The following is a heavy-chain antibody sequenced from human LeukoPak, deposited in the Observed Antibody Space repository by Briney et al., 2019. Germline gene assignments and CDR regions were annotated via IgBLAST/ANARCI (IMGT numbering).Heavy chain of an antibody. CDR3: ASDDAYYDYVWGSYSFDY. CDR1: GFTFSSYG. V-gene: IGHV3-30*19. D-gene: IGHD3-16*01. Sequence: GGSLRLSCAASGFTFSSYGMHWVRQAPGKGLEWVAVISYDGSNKYYVDSVKGRFTISRDNSKNTLYLQMNSLRAEDTAVYYCASDDAYYDYVWGSYSFDYWGQGTLVTVSS. CDR2: ISYDGSNK. J-gene: IGHJ4*02.